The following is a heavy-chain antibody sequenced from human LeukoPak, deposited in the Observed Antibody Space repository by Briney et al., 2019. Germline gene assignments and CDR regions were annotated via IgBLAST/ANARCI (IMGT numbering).Heavy chain of an antibody. J-gene: IGHJ3*01. Sequence: GGSLRLSCAASGFTFSSDWMHWVRQAPGQGLVWVSRINPAGSSTSYADSVKGRFTISRDNAKNTLYLQMNSLRAEDTAVYYCARDHYASADEDWFDPWGQGTMVTVSS. CDR2: INPAGSST. CDR3: ARDHYASADEDWFDP. D-gene: IGHD3-9*01. CDR1: GFTFSSDW. V-gene: IGHV3-74*01.